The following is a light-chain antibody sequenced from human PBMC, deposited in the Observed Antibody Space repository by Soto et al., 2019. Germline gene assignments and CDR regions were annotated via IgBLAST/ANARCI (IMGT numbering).Light chain of an antibody. Sequence: QSALTQPRSVSGSPGQSVTISCTGTSSDVGGYNYDSWYQQHPGKAPKVMIYDVSKRPSGVPDRFSGSKSGNTASLTISGIQAEDEADYYCCSYAGSYTWVFGGGTQLTVL. CDR3: CSYAGSYTWV. CDR1: SSDVGGYNY. V-gene: IGLV2-11*01. J-gene: IGLJ3*02. CDR2: DVS.